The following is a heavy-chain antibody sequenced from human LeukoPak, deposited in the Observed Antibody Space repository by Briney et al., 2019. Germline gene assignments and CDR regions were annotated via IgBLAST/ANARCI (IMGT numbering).Heavy chain of an antibody. CDR3: ARTQFVVVPAAMSVYFDY. CDR1: GGSISSGGYY. Sequence: SETLSLTCPVSGGSISSGGYYWSWIRQHPGKGLEWIGYIYYSGSTYYNPSPKSRVTISVDTSKNQFSLKLSSVTAADTAVYYCARTQFVVVPAAMSVYFDYWGQGTLVTVSS. D-gene: IGHD2-2*01. CDR2: IYYSGST. J-gene: IGHJ4*02. V-gene: IGHV4-31*03.